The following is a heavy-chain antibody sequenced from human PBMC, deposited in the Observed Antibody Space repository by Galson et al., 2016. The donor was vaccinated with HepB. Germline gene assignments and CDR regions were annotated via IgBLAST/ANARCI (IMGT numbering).Heavy chain of an antibody. D-gene: IGHD6-13*01. J-gene: IGHJ4*02. Sequence: SLRLSCAASGFTFSRYGTHWVRQAPSKGLEWVAVISYDGRDKYHADSVKGRFTISRDNSKNALYLQMNSLRAEDTAAYYCAKDMDIAAAGYYFDYWGQGTLVTVSS. V-gene: IGHV3-30*18. CDR3: AKDMDIAAAGYYFDY. CDR2: ISYDGRDK. CDR1: GFTFSRYG.